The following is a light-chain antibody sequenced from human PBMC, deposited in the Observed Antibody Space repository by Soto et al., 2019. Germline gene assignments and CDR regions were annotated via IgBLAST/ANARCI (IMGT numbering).Light chain of an antibody. V-gene: IGLV2-23*02. CDR3: CSYAGSSSSI. CDR2: EVT. J-gene: IGLJ1*01. Sequence: SVLNQPASVSGSPGQSITISCSGTSSDVGTYNLVSWYQQYPGKAPRLMIYEVTKRPSGVSNRFSGSKSGNTASLTISGLQPEDEADYYCCSYAGSSSSIFGTGTKVTVL. CDR1: SSDVGTYNL.